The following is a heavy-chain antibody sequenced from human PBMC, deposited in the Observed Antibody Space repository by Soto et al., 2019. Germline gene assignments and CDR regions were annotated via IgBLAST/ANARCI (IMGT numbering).Heavy chain of an antibody. CDR2: INHSGST. V-gene: IGHV4-34*01. CDR3: ASSSWYVATNYYYYGMDV. CDR1: GGSFSGYY. J-gene: IGHJ6*02. Sequence: SETLSLTCAVYGGSFSGYYWSWIRQPPGKGLEWIGEINHSGSTNYNPSLKSRVTISVDTSKNQFSLKLSSVTAADTAVYYCASSSWYVATNYYYYGMDVWGQGATVTVSS. D-gene: IGHD6-13*01.